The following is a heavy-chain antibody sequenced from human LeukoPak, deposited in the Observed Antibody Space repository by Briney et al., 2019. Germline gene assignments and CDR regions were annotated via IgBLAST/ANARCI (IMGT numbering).Heavy chain of an antibody. Sequence: SETLSLTCTVSGGSISSSNWWSWVRQPPGKGLEWIGGIYHSGSTNYNPSLKSRVTISVDKSKNQFSLKLSSVTAADTAVYYCARVGITMIVAAPGWFDPWGQGTLVTVSS. CDR2: IYHSGST. CDR3: ARVGITMIVAAPGWFDP. V-gene: IGHV4-4*02. D-gene: IGHD3-22*01. J-gene: IGHJ5*02. CDR1: GGSISSSNW.